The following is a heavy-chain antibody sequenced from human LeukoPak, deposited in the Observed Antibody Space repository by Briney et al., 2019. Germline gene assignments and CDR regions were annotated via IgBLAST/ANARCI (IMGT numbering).Heavy chain of an antibody. CDR2: ISSSSSYI. V-gene: IGHV3-21*01. D-gene: IGHD6-13*01. J-gene: IGHJ4*02. CDR1: GFTFSSYA. Sequence: PGGSLRLSCAASGFTFSSYAMNWVRQAPGKGLEWVSSISSSSSYIYYADSVKGRFTISRDNAKNSLYLQMNSLRAEDTAVYYCARDSWPNIQSSSWYVLAYWGQGTLVTVSS. CDR3: ARDSWPNIQSSSWYVLAY.